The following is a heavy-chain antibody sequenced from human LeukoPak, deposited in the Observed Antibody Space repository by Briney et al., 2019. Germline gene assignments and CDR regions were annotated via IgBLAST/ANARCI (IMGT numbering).Heavy chain of an antibody. CDR2: IWSDGNNK. Sequence: AGGSLRLSCAASGFTFSSYTMSWVRQAPGKGPEWVAAIWSDGNNKYYADSVKGRFTISRDNSKNTLYLQINSLRAEDTAVYYCARGPFALWGQGTMVTVSS. CDR3: ARGPFAL. V-gene: IGHV3-33*08. CDR1: GFTFSSYT. J-gene: IGHJ3*01.